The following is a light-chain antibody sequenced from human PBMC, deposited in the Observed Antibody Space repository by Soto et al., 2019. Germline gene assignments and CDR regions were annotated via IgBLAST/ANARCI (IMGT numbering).Light chain of an antibody. V-gene: IGKV3-15*01. CDR1: QSVSSN. CDR2: GAS. Sequence: EIVMTQSPATLSVSPGERATLSCRASQSVSSNLAWYQQKPGQAPRLLIYGASTRATGIPARFSGSGSGTEFTLTISSLQSEDFALYYCQKYKDWPLTFGGGTKVDIK. CDR3: QKYKDWPLT. J-gene: IGKJ4*01.